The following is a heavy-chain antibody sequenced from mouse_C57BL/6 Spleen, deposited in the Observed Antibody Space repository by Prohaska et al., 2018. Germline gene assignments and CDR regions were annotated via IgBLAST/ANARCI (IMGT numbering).Heavy chain of an antibody. J-gene: IGHJ1*03. CDR2: ISDGGSYT. CDR1: GFTFSSYA. V-gene: IGHV5-4*01. CDR3: ARDDYGNYGYFDV. D-gene: IGHD2-1*01. Sequence: EVQLVESGGGLVKPGGSLKLSCAASGFTFSSYAMSWVRQTPEKRLEWVATISDGGSYTYYPDNVKGRFTISRDNAKNNLYLQMSHLKSEDTAMYYCARDDYGNYGYFDVWGTGTTATVSS.